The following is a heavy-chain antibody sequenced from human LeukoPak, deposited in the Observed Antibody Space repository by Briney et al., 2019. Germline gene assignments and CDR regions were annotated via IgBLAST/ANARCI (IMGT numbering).Heavy chain of an antibody. D-gene: IGHD2-15*01. CDR1: GYSFTSYG. V-gene: IGHV1-69*13. CDR3: ARGLLGKKFDY. CDR2: IIPIFGTA. Sequence: GASVKVSCKASGYSFTSYGISWVRQAPGQGLEWMGGIIPIFGTANYAQKFQGRVTITADESTSTAYMELSSMRSEDTAVYYCARGLLGKKFDYWGQGTLVTVSS. J-gene: IGHJ4*02.